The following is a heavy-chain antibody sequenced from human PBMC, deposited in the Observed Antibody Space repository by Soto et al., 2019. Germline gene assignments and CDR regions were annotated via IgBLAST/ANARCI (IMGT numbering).Heavy chain of an antibody. CDR1: RFTFSSYA. CDR2: ISGSGGST. CDR3: AKDSYYSSVPDY. D-gene: IGHD3-16*01. V-gene: IGHV3-23*01. Sequence: GGSLRLSCAASRFTFSSYAMSWVRQAPGKGLEWVSAISGSGGSTYYADSVKGRFTISRDNSKNTLYLQMNSLRAEDTAVYYCAKDSYYSSVPDYWGQGTLVTVSS. J-gene: IGHJ4*02.